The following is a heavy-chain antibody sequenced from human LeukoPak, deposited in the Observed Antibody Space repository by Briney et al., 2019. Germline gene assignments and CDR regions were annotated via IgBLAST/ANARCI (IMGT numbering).Heavy chain of an antibody. CDR2: IYTSGST. D-gene: IGHD3-3*01. CDR3: ARETDFWSGYYPFDY. V-gene: IGHV4-4*07. J-gene: IGHJ4*02. CDR1: GGSLSSYY. Sequence: SETLSLTCTVSGGSLSSYYWRWIRQPAGKGLEWIGRIYTSGSTNYNPSLKSRVTMSVDTSKNQLSLKLSSVTAADTAVYYCARETDFWSGYYPFDYWGEGTLVSVSS.